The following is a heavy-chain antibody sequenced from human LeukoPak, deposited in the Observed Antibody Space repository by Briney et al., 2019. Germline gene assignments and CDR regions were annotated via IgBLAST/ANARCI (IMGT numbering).Heavy chain of an antibody. J-gene: IGHJ4*02. CDR2: ISGSGGST. V-gene: IGHV3-23*01. D-gene: IGHD5-18*01. Sequence: PEGSLRLSCAASGFTFSSYAMSWVRQAPGKGLEWVSAISGSGGSTCYADSVKGRFTISRDNSKNTLYLQMNSLRAEDTAVYYCAKESGVQLGAFDYWGQGTLVTVSS. CDR1: GFTFSSYA. CDR3: AKESGVQLGAFDY.